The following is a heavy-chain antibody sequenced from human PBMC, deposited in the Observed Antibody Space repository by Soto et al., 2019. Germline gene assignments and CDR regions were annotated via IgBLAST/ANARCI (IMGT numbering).Heavy chain of an antibody. CDR1: GYSFTSYA. J-gene: IGHJ6*02. CDR2: INAGNGNT. Sequence: ASVKVSCKASGYSFTSYAIYWVREAPGQRLEWMGWINAGNGNTKYSQKLQGRVTFTGDTSASTAHMELSSLRSEDTAVYFCARGVENIVVVLDVFGYYGMDVWGQGTTVTVSS. D-gene: IGHD2-2*01. V-gene: IGHV1-3*01. CDR3: ARGVENIVVVLDVFGYYGMDV.